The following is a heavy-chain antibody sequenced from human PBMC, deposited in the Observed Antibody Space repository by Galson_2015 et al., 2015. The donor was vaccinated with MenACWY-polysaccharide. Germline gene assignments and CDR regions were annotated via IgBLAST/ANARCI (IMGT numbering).Heavy chain of an antibody. J-gene: IGHJ4*02. D-gene: IGHD7-27*01. CDR1: GFAFSNYA. Sequence: SLRLSCAVSGFAFSNYAIHWVRQAPGKGLEWVAVISYDGKNKYYAEAVKGRFTISRDNSKKTLDMQMNSLTPEDTAVYHCAQGYGNWAFDLWGQGTLVIVSS. CDR2: ISYDGKNK. CDR3: AQGYGNWAFDL. V-gene: IGHV3-30*18.